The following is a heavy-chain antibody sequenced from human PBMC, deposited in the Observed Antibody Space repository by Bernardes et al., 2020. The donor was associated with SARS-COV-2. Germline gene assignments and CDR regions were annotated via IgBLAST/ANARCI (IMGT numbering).Heavy chain of an antibody. J-gene: IGHJ6*02. CDR3: ARGLTAHDYYYYYGMDV. Sequence: ETLSLTCAVYGGSFSGYYWSWIRQPPGKGLEWIGEINHSGSTNYNPSLKSRVTISVDTSKNQFSLKLSSVTAADTAVYYCARGLTAHDYYYYYGMDVWGQGTTVTVSS. D-gene: IGHD5-18*01. CDR1: GGSFSGYY. V-gene: IGHV4-34*01. CDR2: INHSGST.